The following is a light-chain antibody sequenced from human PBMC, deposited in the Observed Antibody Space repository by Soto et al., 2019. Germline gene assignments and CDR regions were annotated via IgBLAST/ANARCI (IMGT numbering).Light chain of an antibody. V-gene: IGLV2-14*01. Sequence: QSVLTQPASVSGSPGQSFTISCTGTSSGIRDYNYVSWYQQLPGNAPKLIMYEVSNRPSGISNRFSGSKSGNTASLTISGLQAEDEADYYCSSKSPDFFGTGTKVTVL. CDR3: SSKSPDF. CDR1: SSGIRDYNY. CDR2: EVS. J-gene: IGLJ1*01.